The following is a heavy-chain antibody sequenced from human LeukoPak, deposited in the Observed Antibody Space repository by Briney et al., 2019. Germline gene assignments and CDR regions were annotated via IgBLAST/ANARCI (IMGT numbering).Heavy chain of an antibody. Sequence: PGGSLRLSCAASGFTVSSNYMSWVRQAPRKGLEWVSVIYSGGSTYYADSVKGRFTISRDNSKNTLYLQMNSLRAEDTAVYYCARQAGYYYYGMDVWGKGTTVTVSS. CDR2: IYSGGST. J-gene: IGHJ6*04. CDR3: ARQAGYYYYGMDV. V-gene: IGHV3-53*01. CDR1: GFTVSSNY.